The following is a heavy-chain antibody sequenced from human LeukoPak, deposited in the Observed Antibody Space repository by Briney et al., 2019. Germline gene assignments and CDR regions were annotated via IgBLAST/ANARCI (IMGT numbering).Heavy chain of an antibody. V-gene: IGHV4-39*01. CDR2: IYYSGST. Sequence: SETLSLTCTVSGGSISSSSYYSGWIRLPPGKGLEWIGSIYYSGSTYYNPSRRSRVTTSVDTSKNQFSLKLSSVTAADTAVYYCARQQWLVKSYYFDYWGQGTLVTVSS. J-gene: IGHJ4*02. CDR3: ARQQWLVKSYYFDY. D-gene: IGHD6-19*01. CDR1: GGSISSSSYY.